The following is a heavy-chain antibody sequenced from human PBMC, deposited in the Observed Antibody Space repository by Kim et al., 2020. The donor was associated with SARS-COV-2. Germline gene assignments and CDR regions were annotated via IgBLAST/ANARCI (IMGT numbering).Heavy chain of an antibody. CDR1: GFSFSSYA. Sequence: GGSLRLSCSASGFSFSSYAMAWVRQAPGEGLEWVSSVNAAGTITYSADSVKDRFAVSRDGSTSTLFLEMNSLRVDDTGMYYCVKGHGLGSFGFYFERWGWGTRVTVSS. CDR3: VKGHGLGSFGFYFER. J-gene: IGHJ4*02. D-gene: IGHD3-10*01. V-gene: IGHV3-23*01. CDR2: VNAAGTIT.